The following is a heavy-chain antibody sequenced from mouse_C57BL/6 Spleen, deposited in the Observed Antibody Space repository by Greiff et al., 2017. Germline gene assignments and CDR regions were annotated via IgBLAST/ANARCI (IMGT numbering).Heavy chain of an antibody. V-gene: IGHV1-80*01. CDR2: IYPGDGDT. J-gene: IGHJ1*03. CDR3: ASSPSSSYFDV. Sequence: VQLQESGAELVKPGASVKISCKASGYAFSSYWMNWVKQRPGKGLEWIGQIYPGDGDTNYNGKFKGKATLTADKSSSTAYMQLSSLTSADAAVYVCASSPSSSYFDVWGTGTTVTVSS. CDR1: GYAFSSYW.